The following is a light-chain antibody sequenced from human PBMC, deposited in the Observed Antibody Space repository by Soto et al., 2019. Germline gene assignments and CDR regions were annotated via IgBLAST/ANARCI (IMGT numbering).Light chain of an antibody. V-gene: IGKV1-5*03. CDR3: QQYNSYSTWT. CDR1: QSISSW. Sequence: PSTLSASVGDRVTITCRASQSISSWLAWYQQKPGKAPKLLIYKASSLESGVPSRFSGSGSGTEFTLTISSLQPDDFATYYCQQYNSYSTWTFGQGTKV. J-gene: IGKJ1*01. CDR2: KAS.